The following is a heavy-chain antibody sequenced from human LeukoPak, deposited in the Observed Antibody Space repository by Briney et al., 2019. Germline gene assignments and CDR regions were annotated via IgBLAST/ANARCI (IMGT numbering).Heavy chain of an antibody. J-gene: IGHJ2*01. V-gene: IGHV4-59*01. CDR1: GGSISSYH. CDR2: IYYSGST. Sequence: SETLSLTCSVSGGSISSYHWSWIRQPPGKGLEWIGYIYYSGSTKYNPSLMSRVTISVDTSKNQFSLRLTSVTAADTAVYYCARGSPLDWYFDLWGRGTLVSVSS. CDR3: ARGSPLDWYFDL.